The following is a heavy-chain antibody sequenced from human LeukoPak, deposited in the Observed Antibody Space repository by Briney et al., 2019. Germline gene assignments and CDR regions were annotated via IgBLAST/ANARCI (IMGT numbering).Heavy chain of an antibody. CDR3: AKVGQDYVWGSYRPTGFFDY. CDR1: GFTFSSYA. Sequence: GGSLRLSCAASGFTFSSYAMSWVRQAPGKGLEWVSAISGSGGSTYYADSVKGRLTISRDNSKNTLYLQTNSLRAEDTAVYYCAKVGQDYVWGSYRPTGFFDYWGQGTLVTVSS. V-gene: IGHV3-23*01. D-gene: IGHD3-16*02. J-gene: IGHJ4*02. CDR2: ISGSGGST.